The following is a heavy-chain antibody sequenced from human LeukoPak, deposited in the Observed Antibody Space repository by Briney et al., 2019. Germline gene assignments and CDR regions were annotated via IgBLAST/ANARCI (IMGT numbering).Heavy chain of an antibody. CDR2: ISSSSSYI. J-gene: IGHJ6*04. CDR3: AREGAGRLWFGEPPSWMDV. Sequence: GGPLRLLCAASGFTFSSYSKIWLRQAPGKGLEWVSSISSSSSYIYYADSVKGRFTISRDNAKNSLYLQMNSLRAEDTAVYYCAREGAGRLWFGEPPSWMDVWGKGTTVTVSS. D-gene: IGHD3-10*01. V-gene: IGHV3-21*01. CDR1: GFTFSSYS.